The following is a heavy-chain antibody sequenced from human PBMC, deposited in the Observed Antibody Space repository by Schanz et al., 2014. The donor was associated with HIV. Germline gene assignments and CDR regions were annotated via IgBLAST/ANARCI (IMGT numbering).Heavy chain of an antibody. CDR2: ISGSGGST. J-gene: IGHJ2*01. CDR1: GFTFSSYA. V-gene: IGHV3-23*01. CDR3: ALSRPSGYGGSWYFDL. D-gene: IGHD2-15*01. Sequence: EVQLLESGGGLVQPGGSLRLSCAASGFTFSSYAMSWVRQAPGKGLEWVSAISGSGGSTYYADAVKGRFTISRANSKNTLSVQMHRLRPEATDASYCALSRPSGYGGSWYFDLWGRGTLVAVSS.